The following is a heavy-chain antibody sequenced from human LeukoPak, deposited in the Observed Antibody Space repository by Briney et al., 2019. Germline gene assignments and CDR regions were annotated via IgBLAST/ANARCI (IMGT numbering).Heavy chain of an antibody. Sequence: ASVKVSCKASGYTFTGYYMHWVRQAPGQGLEWMGWINPNSGGTNYAQKFQGGVTMTRDTSISTAYMELSRLRSDDTAVYYCARDSTTVTSRTGWFDPWGQGTLVTVSS. CDR2: INPNSGGT. D-gene: IGHD4-17*01. J-gene: IGHJ5*02. CDR1: GYTFTGYY. CDR3: ARDSTTVTSRTGWFDP. V-gene: IGHV1-2*02.